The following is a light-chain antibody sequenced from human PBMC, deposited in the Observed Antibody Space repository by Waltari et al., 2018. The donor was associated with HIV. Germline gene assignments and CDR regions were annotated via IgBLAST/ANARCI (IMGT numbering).Light chain of an antibody. CDR1: SLTKYY. V-gene: IGLV3-19*01. Sequence: SSELTQDPAVSVALGQTVRVTCQGDSLTKYYASWVQRKPGQAPLPVIYGKNKRPSGIPARFSGSDSGITSSLTITGAQAEDEADYFCYSRDTNGDHWVVGGGTKVTVL. CDR3: YSRDTNGDHWV. J-gene: IGLJ3*02. CDR2: GKN.